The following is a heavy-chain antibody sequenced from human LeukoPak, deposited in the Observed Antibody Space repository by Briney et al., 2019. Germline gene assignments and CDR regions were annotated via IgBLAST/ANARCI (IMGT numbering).Heavy chain of an antibody. Sequence: GGSLRLSCAASGFTFSSYSLNWVRQAPGKGLEWVSAISGSGGSTYYADSVKGRFTISRDNSKNTLYLQMNSLRAEDTAVYYCAILGQYSSSSGGGYWGQGTLVTVSS. CDR1: GFTFSSYS. CDR3: AILGQYSSSSGGGY. CDR2: ISGSGGST. J-gene: IGHJ4*02. D-gene: IGHD6-13*01. V-gene: IGHV3-23*01.